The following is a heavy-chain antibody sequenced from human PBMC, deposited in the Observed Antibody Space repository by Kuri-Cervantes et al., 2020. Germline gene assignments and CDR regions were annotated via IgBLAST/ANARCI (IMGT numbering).Heavy chain of an antibody. CDR1: GYTFTSYG. V-gene: IGHV1-18*01. CDR2: ISAYNGNT. CDR3: ARVGSAGGIAAAGGGVDV. Sequence: ASVKVSCKASGYTFTSYGISWVRQAPGQGLEWMGWISAYNGNTNYAQKLQGRVTMTTDTSTSTAYMELKSLRSDDTAVYYRARVGSAGGIAAAGGGVDVWGQGTTVTVSS. D-gene: IGHD6-13*01. J-gene: IGHJ6*02.